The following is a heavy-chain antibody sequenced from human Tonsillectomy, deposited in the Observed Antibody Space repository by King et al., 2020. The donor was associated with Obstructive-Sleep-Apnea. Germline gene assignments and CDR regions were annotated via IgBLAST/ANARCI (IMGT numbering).Heavy chain of an antibody. J-gene: IGHJ4*02. Sequence: VQLVESGGGLVQPGGSLRLSCAASGFTFSSNYMHWVRQAPGKGLVWVSRITSDGSTTTYADSVKGRFTISRDNAENTLYLQMNSLRAEDTAGYYCARDLPGYLDYYFDYWGQGTLGTVSS. CDR2: ITSDGSTT. V-gene: IGHV3-74*01. CDR3: ARDLPGYLDYYFDY. D-gene: IGHD5-12*01. CDR1: GFTFSSNY.